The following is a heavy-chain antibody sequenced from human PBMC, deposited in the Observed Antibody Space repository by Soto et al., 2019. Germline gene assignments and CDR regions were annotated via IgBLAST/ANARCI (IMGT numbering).Heavy chain of an antibody. Sequence: QVQLQESGPGLVKPSQTLSLTCTVSGGSISSGDYYWSWIRQPPGKGLEWIGYIYYSGSTYYNPSLKSRVTISVDTSKNQFSLKLSSVTAADTAVYYCASVPAATDYYYYYGMDVWGQGTTVTVSS. CDR2: IYYSGST. J-gene: IGHJ6*02. CDR3: ASVPAATDYYYYYGMDV. D-gene: IGHD2-2*01. CDR1: GGSISSGDYY. V-gene: IGHV4-30-4*01.